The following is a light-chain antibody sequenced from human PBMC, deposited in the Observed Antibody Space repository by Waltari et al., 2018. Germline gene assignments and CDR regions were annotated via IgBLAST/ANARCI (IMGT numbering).Light chain of an antibody. CDR2: DII. Sequence: QSVLTQPPSVSGAPGQTITISCTGSTSNIGAGYDVQWYQQLPGTAPQLLIYDIINRPSVVPDRFSGSKSGTSASLAITGLQAEDEADYYCQSYDSSLVVFGGGTKLTVL. CDR1: TSNIGAGYD. CDR3: QSYDSSLVV. J-gene: IGLJ2*01. V-gene: IGLV1-40*01.